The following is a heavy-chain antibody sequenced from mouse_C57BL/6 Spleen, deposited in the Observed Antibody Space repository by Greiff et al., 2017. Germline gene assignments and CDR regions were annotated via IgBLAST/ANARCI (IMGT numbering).Heavy chain of an antibody. Sequence: EVMLVESGEGLVKPGGSLKLSCAASGFTFSSYAMSWVRQNPEKRLEWVAYISSGGDYIYYADTGKGRFTISRDNARNTLYLQMSSLKSEDTAMYYCTRECDYDRGYAMDYWGQGTSVTVSS. CDR1: GFTFSSYA. CDR2: ISSGGDYI. J-gene: IGHJ4*01. D-gene: IGHD2-4*01. V-gene: IGHV5-9-1*02. CDR3: TRECDYDRGYAMDY.